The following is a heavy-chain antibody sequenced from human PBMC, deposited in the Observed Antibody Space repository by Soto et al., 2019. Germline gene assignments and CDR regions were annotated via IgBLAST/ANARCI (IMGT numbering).Heavy chain of an antibody. D-gene: IGHD2-15*01. CDR2: ISGSGGST. V-gene: IGHV3-23*01. CDR1: GFTFSSYA. J-gene: IGHJ4*02. CDR3: AKDISVLRKQYGGNNFDY. Sequence: WSLRLSCAASGFTFSSYAMSWVRQAPGKGLEWVSAISGSGGSTYYADSVKGRFTISRDNSKNTLYLQMNSLRAEDTAVYYCAKDISVLRKQYGGNNFDYWGQGTLVTVSS.